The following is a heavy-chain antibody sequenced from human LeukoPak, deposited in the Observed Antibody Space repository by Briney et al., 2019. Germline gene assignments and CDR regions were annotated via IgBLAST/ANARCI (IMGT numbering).Heavy chain of an antibody. CDR3: ARVVVITHDAFDI. D-gene: IGHD3-22*01. J-gene: IGHJ3*02. CDR1: GYTFTGYY. V-gene: IGHV1-2*02. Sequence: ASVKVSCKASGYTFTGYYMHWVRQAPGQGLEWMGWINPNSGGTNYAQKFQGRVTMTRDTSISAAYMELSRLRSDDTAVYYCARVVVITHDAFDIWGQGTMVTVSS. CDR2: INPNSGGT.